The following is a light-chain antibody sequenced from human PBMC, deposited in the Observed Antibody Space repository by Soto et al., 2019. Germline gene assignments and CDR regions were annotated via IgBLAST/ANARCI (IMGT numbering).Light chain of an antibody. Sequence: EIVMTQSPATLSVSPGERATLSCRASQSVSGNLAWYQQKPGQAPRLLFSGIFRRASGVPDRFSGSGSGTDFSLSISRLEPEDFAVYVCQQFRSSPRTCGQGPRWIS. CDR2: GIF. V-gene: IGKV3-20*01. CDR3: QQFRSSPRT. CDR1: QSVSGN. J-gene: IGKJ1*01.